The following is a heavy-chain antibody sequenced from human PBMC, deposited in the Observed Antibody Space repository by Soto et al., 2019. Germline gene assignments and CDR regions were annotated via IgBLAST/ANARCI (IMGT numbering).Heavy chain of an antibody. J-gene: IGHJ4*02. CDR1: GYTFNNYG. Sequence: ASVKVSCKASGYTFNNYGISWVRQAPGQGLEWMGWISAYNGNTNYAQKLQGRVTMTTDTSTTTAYMELRGLRSDDTAVYYCARTSAPSLSHFDWFPIDSWGQGTLVTVSS. CDR2: ISAYNGNT. CDR3: ARTSAPSLSHFDWFPIDS. D-gene: IGHD3-9*01. V-gene: IGHV1-18*01.